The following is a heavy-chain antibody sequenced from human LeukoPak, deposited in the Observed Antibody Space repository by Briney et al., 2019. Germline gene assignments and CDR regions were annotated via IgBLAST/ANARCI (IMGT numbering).Heavy chain of an antibody. J-gene: IGHJ4*02. Sequence: GGSRRLSCAASGFTFSSYDMHWVRQATGKGLEWVSAIGTAGDTYYPGSVKGRFTISRENAKNSLYLQMNSLRAGDTAVYYCARVAVAGGFDYWGQGTLVIVSS. CDR2: IGTAGDT. CDR1: GFTFSSYD. D-gene: IGHD6-19*01. CDR3: ARVAVAGGFDY. V-gene: IGHV3-13*01.